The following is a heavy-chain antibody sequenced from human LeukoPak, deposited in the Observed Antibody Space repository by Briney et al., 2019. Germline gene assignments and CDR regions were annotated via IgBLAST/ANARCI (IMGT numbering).Heavy chain of an antibody. Sequence: SETLSLTCTVSGDSISSNKFYWGWIRQPPGKRLEWIGSIYYSGNTYYNPSLRSRVAISVDTSKNQFSLKLTSVTAADTAFYYCARMTMTTMGDYWGQGTLVTVSS. V-gene: IGHV4-39*07. CDR3: ARMTMTTMGDY. CDR1: GDSISSNKFY. D-gene: IGHD4-23*01. J-gene: IGHJ4*02. CDR2: IYYSGNT.